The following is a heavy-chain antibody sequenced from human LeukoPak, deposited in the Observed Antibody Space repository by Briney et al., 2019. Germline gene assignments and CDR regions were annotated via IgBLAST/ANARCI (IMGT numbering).Heavy chain of an antibody. CDR1: GFTFSSYE. V-gene: IGHV3-48*03. D-gene: IGHD3-10*01. J-gene: IGHJ3*02. Sequence: GGSLRLSCAASGFTFSSYEMNWVRQAPGKGLEWVSYISSSGSTIYYADSVKGRFTISRDNAKNSLYLQMNSLRAEDTAVYYCARFYGSGSYVEVPDAFDIWGQGTMVTVSS. CDR2: ISSSGSTI. CDR3: ARFYGSGSYVEVPDAFDI.